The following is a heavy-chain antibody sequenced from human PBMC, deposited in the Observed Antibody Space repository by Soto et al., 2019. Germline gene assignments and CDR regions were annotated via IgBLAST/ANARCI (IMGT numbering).Heavy chain of an antibody. J-gene: IGHJ3*02. CDR2: IYYSGST. Sequence: QVQLQESGPGLVKPSETLSLTCTVSGGSISSNYWSWIRQPPGKGLEWIGYIYYSGSTNYNPSLKSRITISVDTSKNQFSLKLSSVTAADTAVYYCARRYSSAFVIWGQGTMVTVSS. V-gene: IGHV4-59*08. D-gene: IGHD6-13*01. CDR1: GGSISSNY. CDR3: ARRYSSAFVI.